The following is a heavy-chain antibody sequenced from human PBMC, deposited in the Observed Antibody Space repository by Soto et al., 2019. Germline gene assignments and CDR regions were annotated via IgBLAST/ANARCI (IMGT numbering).Heavy chain of an antibody. CDR3: ARTPLPGYSIHFNS. J-gene: IGHJ4*02. V-gene: IGHV5-51*01. Sequence: GESLKISCKASGYIFIDYWIGWVRQMPGKGLEWMGIVYPRDSDTRYSPSFQGQVTISADRSTGTAFLQWRSLKASDTALYYCARTPLPGYSIHFNSWGQGTLVTVSS. D-gene: IGHD2-15*01. CDR2: VYPRDSDT. CDR1: GYIFIDYW.